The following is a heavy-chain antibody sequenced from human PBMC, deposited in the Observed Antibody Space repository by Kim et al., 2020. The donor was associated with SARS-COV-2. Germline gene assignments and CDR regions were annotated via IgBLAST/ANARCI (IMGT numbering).Heavy chain of an antibody. J-gene: IGHJ4*02. CDR3: ARRGSSSSLQP. Sequence: SETLFLTCTVSGGSISSSSYYWGWIRQPPGKGLEWIGSIYYSGSTYYNPSLKSRVTISVDTSKNQFSLKLSSVTAADTAVYCCARRGSSSSLQPWGQGTL. D-gene: IGHD6-13*01. CDR1: GGSISSSSYY. CDR2: IYYSGST. V-gene: IGHV4-39*01.